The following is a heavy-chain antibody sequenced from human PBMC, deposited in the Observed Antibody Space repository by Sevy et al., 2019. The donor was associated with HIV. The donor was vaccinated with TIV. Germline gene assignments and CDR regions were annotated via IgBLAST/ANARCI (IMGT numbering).Heavy chain of an antibody. Sequence: GGSLRLSCAASGFTFSSYAMHWVRQAPGKGLEWVAVISYDGSNKYYADSVKGRFTISRDNSKNTLYLQMNSLRAEDTAVDYCARDSQDTAMVNYFDYWGQGALVTVSS. CDR1: GFTFSSYA. V-gene: IGHV3-30-3*01. D-gene: IGHD5-18*01. CDR2: ISYDGSNK. CDR3: ARDSQDTAMVNYFDY. J-gene: IGHJ4*02.